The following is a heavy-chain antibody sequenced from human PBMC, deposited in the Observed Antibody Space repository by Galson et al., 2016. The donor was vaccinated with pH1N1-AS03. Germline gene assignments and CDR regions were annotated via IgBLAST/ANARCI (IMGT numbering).Heavy chain of an antibody. D-gene: IGHD4/OR15-4a*01. CDR1: GFTFNHYS. Sequence: SLRLSCAASGFTFNHYSMNWVRQAPGKGLEYVSAISGNGFSTYYANSVKDRFTVSRDNSKNTLYLQMGSLRVEDMAVYYCARGPVSYANYWFPPPDYWGQGTLVTVSS. V-gene: IGHV3-64*01. CDR2: ISGNGFST. CDR3: ARGPVSYANYWFPPPDY. J-gene: IGHJ4*02.